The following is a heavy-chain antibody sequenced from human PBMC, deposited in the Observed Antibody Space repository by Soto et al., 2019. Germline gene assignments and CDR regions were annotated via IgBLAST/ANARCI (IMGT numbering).Heavy chain of an antibody. V-gene: IGHV1-18*04. CDR2: ISGYNGNT. J-gene: IGHJ4*02. D-gene: IGHD3-22*01. Sequence: RASVKVSCKASGYTFTNYGISWVRQAPGQGLEWMGWISGYNGNTDYAQKLQDRVTMTTDTATTTAYMELRSLRSDDTAVYYCARDNGDSSGSLVDYWGQGTLVTVSS. CDR1: GYTFTNYG. CDR3: ARDNGDSSGSLVDY.